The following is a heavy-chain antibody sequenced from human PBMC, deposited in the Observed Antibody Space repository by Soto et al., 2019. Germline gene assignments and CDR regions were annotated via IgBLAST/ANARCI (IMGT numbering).Heavy chain of an antibody. J-gene: IGHJ3*02. V-gene: IGHV1-3*01. D-gene: IGHD6-19*01. CDR2: INAGNGNT. CDR1: GYTFTSYA. CDR3: ARINSGWYGSTQDAFDI. Sequence: GASVKVSCKASGYTFTSYAMHWVRQAPGQRLEWMGWINAGNGNTKYSQKFQGRVTITRDTSASTAYMELSSLRSEDTAVYYCARINSGWYGSTQDAFDIWGQGTMVTVSS.